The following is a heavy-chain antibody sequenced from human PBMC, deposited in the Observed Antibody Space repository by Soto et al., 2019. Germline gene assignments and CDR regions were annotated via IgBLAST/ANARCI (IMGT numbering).Heavy chain of an antibody. CDR1: GYTFTVHY. Sequence: ASVKVSCKASGYTFTVHYMHWVRQAPGQGLEWMGVVNPGSGTTRYAQKFQGRVTMARDTSTSTVYMELNSLNIEDSAVYYCSGAESPDTAYFSLYWGQGTPVTVSS. J-gene: IGHJ4*02. D-gene: IGHD1-26*01. CDR3: SGAESPDTAYFSLY. V-gene: IGHV1-46*01. CDR2: VNPGSGTT.